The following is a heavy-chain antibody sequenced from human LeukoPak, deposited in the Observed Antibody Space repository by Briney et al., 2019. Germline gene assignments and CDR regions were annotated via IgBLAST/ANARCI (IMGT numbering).Heavy chain of an antibody. V-gene: IGHV3-23*01. Sequence: GGSLRLSCAASGFTFSSYGMSWVRQAPGKGLEWVSAISGSGGSTYYADSVKGRFTISRDNSKNTLYLQMNSLRAEDTAVYYCAKPAKWFGELYPDYWGQGTLVTVSS. CDR1: GFTFSSYG. J-gene: IGHJ4*02. D-gene: IGHD3-10*01. CDR2: ISGSGGST. CDR3: AKPAKWFGELYPDY.